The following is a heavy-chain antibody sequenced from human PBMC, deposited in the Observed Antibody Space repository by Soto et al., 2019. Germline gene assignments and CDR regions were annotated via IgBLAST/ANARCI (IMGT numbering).Heavy chain of an antibody. V-gene: IGHV2-5*02. CDR3: AHRVDYRGSWNTGYFDY. CDR1: GFSLSTTGVA. CDR2: IYWDDDK. Sequence: QITLKESGPTLVKPTQTLTLTCSFSGFSLSTTGVAVGWIRQPPGKALECLVLIYWDDDKRYSPSLKSRLTITRDTPKNQVVLTMTDIDPVDTATYYCAHRVDYRGSWNTGYFDYWGQGTLVTVSS. D-gene: IGHD2-15*01. J-gene: IGHJ4*02.